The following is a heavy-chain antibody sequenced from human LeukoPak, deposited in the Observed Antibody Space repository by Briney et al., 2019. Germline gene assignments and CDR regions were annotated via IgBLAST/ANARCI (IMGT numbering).Heavy chain of an antibody. Sequence: SETLSLTCAVYGGSFSGYYWSWIRRPPGKGLEWIGEINHSGSTNYNPSLKSRVTISVDTSKNQFSLKLSSVTAADTAVYYCARGLAVAGTYWYFDLWGRGTLVTVSS. CDR2: INHSGST. J-gene: IGHJ2*01. CDR3: ARGLAVAGTYWYFDL. CDR1: GGSFSGYY. D-gene: IGHD6-19*01. V-gene: IGHV4-34*01.